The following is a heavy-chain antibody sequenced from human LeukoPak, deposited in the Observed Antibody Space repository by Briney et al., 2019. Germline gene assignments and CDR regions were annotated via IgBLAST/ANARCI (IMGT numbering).Heavy chain of an antibody. CDR3: TRVMWFGELPLTGGFDY. CDR1: GFTFGDYA. D-gene: IGHD3-10*01. V-gene: IGHV3-49*03. CDR2: IRSKAYGGTT. Sequence: PGGSLRLSCTASGFTFGDYAMSWFRQAPGKGLEWVGFIRSKAYGGTTEYAASVKGRFTISRDDSKSIAYLQMNSLKTEDTAVYYCTRVMWFGELPLTGGFDYWGQGTLVTVSS. J-gene: IGHJ4*02.